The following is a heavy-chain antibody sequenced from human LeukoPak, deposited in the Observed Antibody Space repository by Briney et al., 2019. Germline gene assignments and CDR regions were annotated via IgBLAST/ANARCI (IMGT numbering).Heavy chain of an antibody. CDR1: GYTFTGYY. D-gene: IGHD6-13*01. V-gene: IGHV1-2*02. J-gene: IGHJ4*02. Sequence: GASVKVSCKASGYTFTGYYMHWVRQAPGQGLEWMGWINPNSGGTNYAQKFQGRVTMTRDTSISTAYMELSRLRSDDTAVYYCARSMAAAAPIETDYWGQGTLVTVSS. CDR3: ARSMAAAAPIETDY. CDR2: INPNSGGT.